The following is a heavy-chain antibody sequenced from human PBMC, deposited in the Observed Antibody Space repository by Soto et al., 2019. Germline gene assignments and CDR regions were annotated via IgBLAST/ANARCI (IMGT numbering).Heavy chain of an antibody. D-gene: IGHD3-16*01. Sequence: QVHLQESGPGLVKPSETLSLTCTVSGASIRNYYWSWIRQPPGKGLEWIGFSYYSGSTNYNPSLNRRATMSVDTSKNQFSLKLTSVTAADTAVYYCARDQNGGPHFDYWGQGILVTVSS. CDR1: GASIRNYY. J-gene: IGHJ4*02. CDR3: ARDQNGGPHFDY. CDR2: SYYSGST. V-gene: IGHV4-59*01.